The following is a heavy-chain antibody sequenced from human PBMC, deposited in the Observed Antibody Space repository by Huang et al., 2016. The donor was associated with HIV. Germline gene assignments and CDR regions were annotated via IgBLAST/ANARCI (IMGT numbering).Heavy chain of an antibody. Sequence: VQLVESGGALVQPGGSLRLSCAASGFPVTTNYMNWGRQAPGKGRGWVSTIGSGDKTSHADSVKGRFHVSRDNSKNTMYLQMNSLRVEDTATYYCAREMMVRGVSVPITDGYFYYGMDVWGHGTTVSVSS. J-gene: IGHJ6*02. CDR1: GFPVTTNY. CDR3: AREMMVRGVSVPITDGYFYYGMDV. CDR2: IGSGDKT. V-gene: IGHV3-53*01. D-gene: IGHD3-10*01.